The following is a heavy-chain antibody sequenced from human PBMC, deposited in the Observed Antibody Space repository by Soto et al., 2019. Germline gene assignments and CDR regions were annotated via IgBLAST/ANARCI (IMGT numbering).Heavy chain of an antibody. J-gene: IGHJ4*02. V-gene: IGHV1-69*02. CDR3: AIAYGESYYFDY. CDR2: IIPNLGIA. Sequence: QVQLVQSGAEVKKPGSSVKVSCKASGGTFSSYTISWVRQAPGQGLEWMGRIIPNLGIANYAQKFQGRVTITADKSTSTAYMELSSLRSEDTAVYYCAIAYGESYYFDYWGQGTLVTVSS. CDR1: GGTFSSYT. D-gene: IGHD4-17*01.